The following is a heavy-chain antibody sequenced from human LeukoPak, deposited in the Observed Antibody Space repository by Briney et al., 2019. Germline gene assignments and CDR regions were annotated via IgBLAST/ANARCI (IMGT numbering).Heavy chain of an antibody. CDR1: GGSISSSSYY. Sequence: SETLSLTCTVSGGSISSSSYYWGWIRQPPGKGLEWIGSIYYSGSTYYNPSLKSRVTISVDTSKNQFSLKLSSVTAADTAVYYCARALSLRGYYGYWGQGTLVTVSS. CDR3: ARALSLRGYYGY. V-gene: IGHV4-39*07. D-gene: IGHD3-3*01. J-gene: IGHJ4*02. CDR2: IYYSGST.